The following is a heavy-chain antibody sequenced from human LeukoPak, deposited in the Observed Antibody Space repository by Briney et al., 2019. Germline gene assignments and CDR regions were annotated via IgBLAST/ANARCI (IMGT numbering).Heavy chain of an antibody. J-gene: IGHJ4*02. Sequence: PGGSLRLSCAASGFTFSSYAMNWVRQAPGKGLEWVSDISGSGGTTHYADSVKGRFTISRDNSKNTLYLQMNSLRAEDTAVYYCAKGRMTTTSFDYWGQGTLVTVSS. D-gene: IGHD4-11*01. CDR1: GFTFSSYA. V-gene: IGHV3-23*01. CDR2: ISGSGGTT. CDR3: AKGRMTTTSFDY.